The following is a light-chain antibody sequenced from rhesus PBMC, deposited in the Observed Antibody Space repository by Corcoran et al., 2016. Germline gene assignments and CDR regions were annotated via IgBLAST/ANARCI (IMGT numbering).Light chain of an antibody. CDR1: QSLLHSNGNTY. CDR3: VQAIALPYS. Sequence: DIVMTQTPLSLPITPGEPASISCRSSQSLLHSNGNTYLHWYLQKPGQSPQLLVYGGSNRASGVPDRFSGRGAGTDFKLKISKGEAEEVGVDYCVQAIALPYSFGQGTKVEIK. CDR2: GGS. J-gene: IGKJ2*01. V-gene: IGKV2-72*01.